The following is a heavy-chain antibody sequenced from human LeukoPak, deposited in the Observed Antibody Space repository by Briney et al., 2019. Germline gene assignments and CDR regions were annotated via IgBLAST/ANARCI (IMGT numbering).Heavy chain of an antibody. CDR2: ISSNGGST. D-gene: IGHD6-13*01. J-gene: IGHJ4*02. CDR3: ASTTSRGSSHFDY. CDR1: GFTFSSYA. Sequence: PGGSLRLSCAASGFTFSSYAMHWVRQAPGKGLEYVSAISSNGGSTYYANSVKGRFTISRDNSKNTLYLQMGSLRAEDMAVYYCASTTSRGSSHFDYWGQGTLVTVSS. V-gene: IGHV3-64*01.